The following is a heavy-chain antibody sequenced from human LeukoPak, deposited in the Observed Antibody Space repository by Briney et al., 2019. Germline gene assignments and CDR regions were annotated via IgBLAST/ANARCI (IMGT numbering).Heavy chain of an antibody. Sequence: PGGYLRLSCSTSGFTLSNFWIHWVRQAPGKGLVWVSRINTDGSSTNYADSVKGRFAVSRDNAKNTLYLQMNSLRVEDTAVYYCARVIGWDEPFDLWGQGTMVTVSS. CDR2: INTDGSST. CDR1: GFTLSNFW. CDR3: ARVIGWDEPFDL. J-gene: IGHJ3*01. D-gene: IGHD1-26*01. V-gene: IGHV3-74*01.